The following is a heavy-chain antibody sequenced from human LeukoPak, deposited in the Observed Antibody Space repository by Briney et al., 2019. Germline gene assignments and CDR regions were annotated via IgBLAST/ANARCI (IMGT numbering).Heavy chain of an antibody. Sequence: SETLSLTCTVSGGSISNYYWSWIRQPPGKGLEWIGYIYYSGNTNYNPSLKSRVTISVDTSKNQFSLKLSSVTAADTAVYYCARQTSTAPDAFDIWGQGTMVTVSS. CDR2: IYYSGNT. D-gene: IGHD2-2*01. CDR1: GGSISNYY. V-gene: IGHV4-59*08. CDR3: ARQTSTAPDAFDI. J-gene: IGHJ3*02.